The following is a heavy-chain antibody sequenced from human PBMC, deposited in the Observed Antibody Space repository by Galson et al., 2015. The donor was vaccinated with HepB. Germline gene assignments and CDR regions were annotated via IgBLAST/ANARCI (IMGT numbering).Heavy chain of an antibody. D-gene: IGHD1-26*01. V-gene: IGHV1-69*13. CDR1: GGTFSSYA. J-gene: IGHJ2*01. Sequence: SVKVSCKASGGTFSSYAISWVRQAPGQGLEWMGGIIPIFGTANYAQKFQGRVTITADESTSTAYMELSSLRSEDTAVYCCARELSGSYFDWYFDLWGRGTLVTVSS. CDR3: ARELSGSYFDWYFDL. CDR2: IIPIFGTA.